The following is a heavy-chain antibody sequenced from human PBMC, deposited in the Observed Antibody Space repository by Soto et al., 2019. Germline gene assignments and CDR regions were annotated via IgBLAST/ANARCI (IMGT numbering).Heavy chain of an antibody. D-gene: IGHD3-3*01. CDR2: IKHDAGET. Sequence: EVQLVESGGGLVQPGGSLRLSCAASGFTFSSYWMSWVRQAPGKELEWVVSIKHDAGETYYLDSVKGRFTVSRDNAKNSLYLQMDSLRVEDTAMYYCARDVVKRSYYDFWSGSLFWGQGSLVTVSS. CDR3: ARDVVKRSYYDFWSGSLF. V-gene: IGHV3-7*01. J-gene: IGHJ4*02. CDR1: GFTFSSYW.